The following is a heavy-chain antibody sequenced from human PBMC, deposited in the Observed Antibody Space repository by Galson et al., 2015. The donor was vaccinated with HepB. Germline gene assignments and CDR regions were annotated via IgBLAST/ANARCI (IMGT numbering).Heavy chain of an antibody. J-gene: IGHJ4*02. Sequence: ALVKPTQTLTLTCTFSGFSLSTSGVGVGWIRQPPGKALEWLALIYWDDDKRYSPSLKSRLTITKDTSKNQVVLTMTNMDPVDTATYYCAHRPVPRGSSGWYYFDYWGQGTLVTVSS. D-gene: IGHD6-19*01. CDR3: AHRPVPRGSSGWYYFDY. CDR1: GFSLSTSGVG. CDR2: IYWDDDK. V-gene: IGHV2-5*02.